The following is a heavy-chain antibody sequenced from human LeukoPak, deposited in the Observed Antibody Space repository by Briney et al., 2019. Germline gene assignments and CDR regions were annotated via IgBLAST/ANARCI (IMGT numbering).Heavy chain of an antibody. D-gene: IGHD4-23*01. J-gene: IGHJ3*02. CDR1: GLTFSSNS. V-gene: IGHV3-21*01. Sequence: PGGSLRLSCAASGLTFSSNSMNWVRQAPGKGLEWVSSISSSSMYIYYADSVKGRFTISRDNAKNSLYLQMNSLRAENTAVYYCARDGVTVVTPYAFDIWGQGTMVTVSS. CDR2: ISSSSMYI. CDR3: ARDGVTVVTPYAFDI.